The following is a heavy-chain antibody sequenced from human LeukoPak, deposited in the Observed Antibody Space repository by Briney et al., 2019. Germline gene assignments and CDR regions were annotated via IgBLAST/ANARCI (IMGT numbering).Heavy chain of an antibody. CDR1: GITLRSYS. D-gene: IGHD7-27*01. V-gene: IGHV3-21*01. J-gene: IGHJ3*02. CDR2: ITGSSDYT. CDR3: ARDRFTLGDAFDI. Sequence: GGLRLSLSAPGITLRSYSMKRGRPAPREGREGGSSITGSSDYTYYADSVKGRFTISRDNAKNSLYLQMNSLRAEDTAVYYCARDRFTLGDAFDIWGQGTMVTVSS.